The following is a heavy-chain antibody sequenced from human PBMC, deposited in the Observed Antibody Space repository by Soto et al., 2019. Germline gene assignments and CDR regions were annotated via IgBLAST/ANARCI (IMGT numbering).Heavy chain of an antibody. V-gene: IGHV1-69*06. CDR1: GGTFSNHA. D-gene: IGHD3-16*01. CDR2: IMPLYGSA. CDR3: ARGDDFDYYYTMDV. J-gene: IGHJ6*02. Sequence: EASVKVSCKASGGTFSNHAISWVRQAPGQGLEWMGGIMPLYGSANYAQKFQGRVTITADTSTNTAYMELTSLTSEDTAVYYCARGDDFDYYYTMDVWGQGTTVTVSS.